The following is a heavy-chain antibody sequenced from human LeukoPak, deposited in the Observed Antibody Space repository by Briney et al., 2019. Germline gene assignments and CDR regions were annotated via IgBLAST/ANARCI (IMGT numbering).Heavy chain of an antibody. D-gene: IGHD6-19*01. CDR3: AKDPQPGIAGAGSEDY. J-gene: IGHJ4*02. CDR2: ISGSGGST. Sequence: GGSLRLFCAASGFIFSSYAMSWVRQAPGKGLEWVSAISGSGGSTYYADFVKGRFTISRDISQHTLYLQMHSLRSEDTAVYYCAKDPQPGIAGAGSEDYWGKGTLVTVSS. V-gene: IGHV3-23*01. CDR1: GFIFSSYA.